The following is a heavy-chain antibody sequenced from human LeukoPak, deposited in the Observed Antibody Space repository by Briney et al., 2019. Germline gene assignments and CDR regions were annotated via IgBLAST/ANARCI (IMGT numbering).Heavy chain of an antibody. CDR2: INSGSYSI. CDR3: ARDLGGYNFDY. Sequence: GGSLRLSCAASGFTFTKYIMNWVRQAPGKGLEWVSYINSGSYSIYYADSVKGRFTISRDNAKDSVYLQMNSLRAEDTAVYYCARDLGGYNFDYWGQGTLVTVSS. J-gene: IGHJ4*02. CDR1: GFTFTKYI. V-gene: IGHV3-48*04. D-gene: IGHD5-24*01.